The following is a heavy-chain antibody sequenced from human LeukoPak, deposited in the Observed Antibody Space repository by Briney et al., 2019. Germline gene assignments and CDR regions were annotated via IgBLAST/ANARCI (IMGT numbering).Heavy chain of an antibody. CDR2: FDPEDGEI. CDR1: GDTLTEVS. J-gene: IGHJ4*02. CDR3: ATVADEESYYFDY. V-gene: IGHV1-24*01. D-gene: IGHD3-10*01. Sequence: ASVKVSCKVSGDTLTEVSMHRVRQAPGKGLEWMGSFDPEDGEIIYAPEFRGRVTMTEDTSADTAYMELSSLRSEDTAVYYCATVADEESYYFDYWGQGTLVTVSS.